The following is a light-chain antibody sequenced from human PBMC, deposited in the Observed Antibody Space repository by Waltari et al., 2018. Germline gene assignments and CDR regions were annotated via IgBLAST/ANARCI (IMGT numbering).Light chain of an antibody. Sequence: DIVMTQSPDSLAVSLGERATINCKSSQSVLYSSNNKNFLAWYQQKPGQPPKVLIYWASPRESGVPDRFSGSGYGTDFTLTISSLQAEDGAVYYCQQYYTTPLTFGGGTKVEIK. CDR1: QSVLYSSNNKNF. CDR3: QQYYTTPLT. V-gene: IGKV4-1*01. CDR2: WAS. J-gene: IGKJ4*01.